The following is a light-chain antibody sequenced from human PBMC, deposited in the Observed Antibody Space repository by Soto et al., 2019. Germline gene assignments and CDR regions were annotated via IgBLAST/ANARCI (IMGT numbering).Light chain of an antibody. Sequence: IVLTQSTSTLSLSPGESGTPSCRASQSVSSNYLAWYQQKPGQAPRLLIYDASSRAPGIPDRFSGSGSGTDFTLTISSLEPEDFAVYYCQQRSNWLTFGGGTKVDIK. CDR1: QSVSSNY. CDR3: QQRSNWLT. CDR2: DAS. V-gene: IGKV3D-20*02. J-gene: IGKJ4*01.